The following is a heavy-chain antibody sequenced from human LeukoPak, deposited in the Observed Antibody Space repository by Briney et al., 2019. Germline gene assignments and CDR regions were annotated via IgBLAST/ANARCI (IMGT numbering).Heavy chain of an antibody. V-gene: IGHV4-4*07. CDR2: IYTSGST. CDR3: ARAGYYGSGSYYAPFDY. CDR1: GGSISSYY. D-gene: IGHD3-10*01. J-gene: IGHJ4*02. Sequence: SETLSLTCTVSGGSISSYYWSWIRQPAGKGLEWIGRIYTSGSTNYNPSLKSRVTISVDTSKNQFSLKLSSVTAADTAVYYCARAGYYGSGSYYAPFDYWGQGTLVTVSS.